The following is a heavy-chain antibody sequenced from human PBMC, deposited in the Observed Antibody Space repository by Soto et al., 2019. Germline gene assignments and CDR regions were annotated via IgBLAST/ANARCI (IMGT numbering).Heavy chain of an antibody. J-gene: IGHJ4*02. CDR2: IYYSGST. D-gene: IGHD1-26*01. CDR1: GGSISSGDYY. CDR3: ARTGGSLRVFDY. V-gene: IGHV4-30-4*01. Sequence: PSETLSLTCTVSGGSISSGDYYWSWIRQPPGKGLEWIGYIYYSGSTYYNPSLKSRVTISVDTSKNQFSLKLSSVTAADTAVYYCARTGGSLRVFDYWGQGTLVTVSS.